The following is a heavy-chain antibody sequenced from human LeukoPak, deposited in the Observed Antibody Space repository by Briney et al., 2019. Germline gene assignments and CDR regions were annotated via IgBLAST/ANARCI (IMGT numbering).Heavy chain of an antibody. J-gene: IGHJ4*02. Sequence: SQTLSLTCDISGDSVSSGSGGWNWIRQSPSRGLEWLGRIYYRSQWYNDDAVSVKGRISINPDTAKNQFSLHLNSVTPDDTALYYCARGRIFYYDSSGYYNYFDYWGQGTLVTVSS. D-gene: IGHD3-22*01. CDR3: ARGRIFYYDSSGYYNYFDY. V-gene: IGHV6-1*01. CDR1: GDSVSSGSGG. CDR2: IYYRSQWYN.